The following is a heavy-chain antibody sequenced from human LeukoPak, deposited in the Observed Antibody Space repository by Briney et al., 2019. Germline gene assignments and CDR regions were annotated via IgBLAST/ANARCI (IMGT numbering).Heavy chain of an antibody. CDR1: GVTFSSYG. J-gene: IGHJ4*02. Sequence: PGWSLRLSCAASGVTFSSYGMNWVRQEPGRGLEWVSYIGNTGRTIYYADSVQGRFTISRDNAKNSLYLQMNSLRAEDTAIYYCVRGDRYFFDFWGQGTLVTVSS. V-gene: IGHV3-48*03. CDR2: IGNTGRTI. CDR3: VRGDRYFFDF. D-gene: IGHD1-14*01.